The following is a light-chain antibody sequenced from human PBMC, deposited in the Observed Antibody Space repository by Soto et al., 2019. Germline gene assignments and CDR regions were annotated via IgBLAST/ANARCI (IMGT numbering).Light chain of an antibody. V-gene: IGLV2-14*03. CDR3: SSYTRSYTLI. J-gene: IGLJ2*01. Sequence: QSVLTQPASVSGSPGQSITISCTGTSSDVGGYNYVSWYQQHPGKAPKLMISDVSNRPSGVSNRFSGSKSGNTASLTVSGLEAEDEADYYCSSYTRSYTLIFGGGAKLTVL. CDR1: SSDVGGYNY. CDR2: DVS.